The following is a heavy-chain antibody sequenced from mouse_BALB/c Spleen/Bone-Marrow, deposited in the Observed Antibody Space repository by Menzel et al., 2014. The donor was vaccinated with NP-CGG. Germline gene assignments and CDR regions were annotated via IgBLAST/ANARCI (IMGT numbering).Heavy chain of an antibody. V-gene: IGHV5-9-3*01. Sequence: EVKLVESGGGLVKPGGSLKLSCEASGFTFSGYAMSWIRQTLEKRLEWVATISGGGSYTYYPDSVKGRFTISRDNAKNTLYLQMNSLWSEDTAMYYCTRDGYYRGYTMDYWGQGTSVTVSS. J-gene: IGHJ4*01. CDR3: TRDGYYRGYTMDY. CDR2: ISGGGSYT. D-gene: IGHD2-3*01. CDR1: GFTFSGYA.